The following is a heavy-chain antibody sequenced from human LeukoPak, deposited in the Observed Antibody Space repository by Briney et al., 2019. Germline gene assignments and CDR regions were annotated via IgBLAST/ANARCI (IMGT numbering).Heavy chain of an antibody. D-gene: IGHD2-15*01. CDR3: ARDRLLRNAFDI. Sequence: SVSFSCEASGYTFTIYAMNGVRQAPGQGRECVVWINTNTGNPTYAQGLKGRFVFSLASPVSTAYLQISTLKAEDTAVYYCARDRLLRNAFDIWGQGTMVTVS. CDR2: INTNTGNP. V-gene: IGHV7-4-1*02. J-gene: IGHJ3*02. CDR1: GYTFTIYA.